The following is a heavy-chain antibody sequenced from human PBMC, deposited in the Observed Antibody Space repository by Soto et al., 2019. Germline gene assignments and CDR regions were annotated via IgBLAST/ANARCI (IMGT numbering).Heavy chain of an antibody. CDR2: ISSNSATI. V-gene: IGHV3-9*02. CDR1: GFIADDYA. J-gene: IGHJ4*02. D-gene: IGHD4-17*01. Sequence: EVQLVESGGGLVQPGRSLRLSCVASGFIADDYAMHWVRQAPGKGLEWVSGISSNSATINYADSVKGRFTISRDNAKNSLFLQMNSLRPEDTAFYYCVKDMKWGGMTTIHYFDSWGQGTLATVSS. CDR3: VKDMKWGGMTTIHYFDS.